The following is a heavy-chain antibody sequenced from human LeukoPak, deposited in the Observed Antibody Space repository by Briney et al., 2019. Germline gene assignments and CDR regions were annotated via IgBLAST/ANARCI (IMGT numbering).Heavy chain of an antibody. D-gene: IGHD4-17*01. J-gene: IGHJ4*02. CDR2: IYPGESIYASGNT. Sequence: PSETLSLTCSVSGVSISAYYWSWIRQPAGKGLEWIGRIYPGESIYASGNTNYNPSLKSRVSMSGDTSKNQVSLKLRSVTAADTAVYYCARDPITVTTIFDSWGQGTLVTVSS. CDR1: GVSISAYY. V-gene: IGHV4-4*07. CDR3: ARDPITVTTIFDS.